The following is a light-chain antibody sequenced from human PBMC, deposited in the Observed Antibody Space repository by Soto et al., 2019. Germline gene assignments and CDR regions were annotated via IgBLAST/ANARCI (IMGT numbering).Light chain of an antibody. J-gene: IGLJ2*01. CDR1: SSDVGGYSY. Sequence: QSALTQPASVSGSPGQSITISCTGTSSDVGGYSYVSWYQQHPGKAPKLMIYDVSNRPSGVSNRFSGSKARNTASLTISGLHAVDVADYYCSSETSSSTLVFGGGTKLTVL. CDR3: SSETSSSTLV. CDR2: DVS. V-gene: IGLV2-14*01.